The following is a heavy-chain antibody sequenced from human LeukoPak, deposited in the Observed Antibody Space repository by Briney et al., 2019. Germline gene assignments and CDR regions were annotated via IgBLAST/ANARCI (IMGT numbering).Heavy chain of an antibody. CDR3: ARGGPYYDILTGYPSPYYFDY. J-gene: IGHJ4*02. Sequence: ASVKVSCKASGGTFSSYGISWVRQAPGQGLEWMGWISAYNGNTNYAQKLQGRVTMTTDTSTSTAYMELRSLRSDDTAVYYCARGGPYYDILTGYPSPYYFDYWGQGTLVTVSS. CDR1: GGTFSSYG. CDR2: ISAYNGNT. V-gene: IGHV1-18*01. D-gene: IGHD3-9*01.